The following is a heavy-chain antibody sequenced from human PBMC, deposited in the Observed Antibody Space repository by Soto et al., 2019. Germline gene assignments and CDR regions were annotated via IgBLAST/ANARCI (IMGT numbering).Heavy chain of an antibody. J-gene: IGHJ4*02. D-gene: IGHD2-15*01. CDR1: GGTFSSYT. CDR2: IIPILGIA. V-gene: IGHV1-69*02. CDR3: ARVGRYCSGGSCYSYFDY. Sequence: QVQLVQSGAEVKKPGSSVKVSCKASGGTFSSYTISWVRQAPGQGLEWMGRIIPILGIANYAQKFQGRVTITADKSTSTAYMELSSLRSEDTAVYYCARVGRYCSGGSCYSYFDYWGQGTLVTVSS.